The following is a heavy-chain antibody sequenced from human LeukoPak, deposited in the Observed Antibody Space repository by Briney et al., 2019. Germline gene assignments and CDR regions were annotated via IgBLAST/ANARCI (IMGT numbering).Heavy chain of an antibody. J-gene: IGHJ5*02. Sequence: ASETLSLTCAVYGGSFSGYYWSWIRQPPGKGLEWIGEINHSGSTNYNPSLKSRVTISVGTSKNQFSLKLSSVTAADTAVYYCARGAYSSSWYGGYWFDPWGQGTLVTVSS. V-gene: IGHV4-34*01. D-gene: IGHD6-13*01. CDR1: GGSFSGYY. CDR2: INHSGST. CDR3: ARGAYSSSWYGGYWFDP.